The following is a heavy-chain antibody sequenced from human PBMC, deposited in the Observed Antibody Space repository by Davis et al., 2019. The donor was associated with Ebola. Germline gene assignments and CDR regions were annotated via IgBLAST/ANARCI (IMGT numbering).Heavy chain of an antibody. D-gene: IGHD6-19*01. Sequence: PGGSLRLSCAASGFIFSNYAMHWVRQAPAKGLEWVSCIRYDGSNEYYADSVKGRFTISRDNSKNTLYLQMNSLRAEDTAVYYCAKTPPYTSGWYGSFDNWGQGTLVTVSS. J-gene: IGHJ4*02. CDR3: AKTPPYTSGWYGSFDN. CDR1: GFIFSNYA. V-gene: IGHV3-30*02. CDR2: IRYDGSNE.